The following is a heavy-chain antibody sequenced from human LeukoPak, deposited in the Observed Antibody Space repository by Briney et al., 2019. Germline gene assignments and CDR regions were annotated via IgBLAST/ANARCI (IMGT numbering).Heavy chain of an antibody. CDR2: IYYSGST. V-gene: IGHV4-39*01. D-gene: IGHD3-22*01. CDR1: GGSISSSSYY. CDR3: ARTPLAYYYDSSEGAGDY. Sequence: SETLSLSCTVSGGSISSSSYYWGWIRQPPGKGLEWLGSIYYSGSTYYNPSLKSRVTISVDTSKNQFSLKLGSVTAADTAVYYCARTPLAYYYDSSEGAGDYWGQGTLVTVSS. J-gene: IGHJ4*02.